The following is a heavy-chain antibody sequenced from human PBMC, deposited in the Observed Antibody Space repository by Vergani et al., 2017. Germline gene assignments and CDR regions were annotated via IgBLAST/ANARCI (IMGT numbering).Heavy chain of an antibody. J-gene: IGHJ4*02. CDR1: GFTFTNYY. CDR2: INTSDGGS. D-gene: IGHD3-10*01. V-gene: IGHV1-46*03. CDR3: TRGDMDRGVDFDY. Sequence: QVQLVQSGAEVKKPGASVKVSCKASGFTFTNYYIHWVRPAPGQGLEWVGIINTSDGGSSYGQKFQGRVSMTRDASTSTVYMELSNVRPDDTALYYCTRGDMDRGVDFDYWGQGTLVTVSS.